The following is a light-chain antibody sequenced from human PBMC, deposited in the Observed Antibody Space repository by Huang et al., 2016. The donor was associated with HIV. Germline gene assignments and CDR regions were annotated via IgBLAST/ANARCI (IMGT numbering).Light chain of an antibody. CDR3: QQSYISPWT. J-gene: IGKJ1*01. CDR2: AS. Sequence: DIQMTQSPSSLSASVGERVTITCRTSQSVGNSLNWYQQKPGKAHELLIYASSLQAWVSSRFSGRGSGTDFTRIISSLQPEDFATYYCQQSYISPWTFGQGTKVDLK. CDR1: QSVGNS. V-gene: IGKV1-39*01.